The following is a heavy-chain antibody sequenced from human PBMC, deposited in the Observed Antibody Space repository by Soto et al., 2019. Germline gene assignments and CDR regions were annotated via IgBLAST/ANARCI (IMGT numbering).Heavy chain of an antibody. J-gene: IGHJ4*02. D-gene: IGHD4-17*01. CDR3: ARDVDYGDYPDY. CDR2: IWYDGSNK. CDR1: GFTFSSYG. Sequence: GGSLRLSCAASGFTFSSYGMHWVRQAPGKGLEWVAVIWYDGSNKYYADSVKGRFTISRDNSKNTLYLQMNSLRAEDTAVYYCARDVDYGDYPDYWGQGTLVTVSS. V-gene: IGHV3-33*01.